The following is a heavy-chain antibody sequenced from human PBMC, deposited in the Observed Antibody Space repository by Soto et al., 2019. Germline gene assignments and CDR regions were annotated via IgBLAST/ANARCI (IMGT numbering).Heavy chain of an antibody. CDR1: GFTFSNAW. Sequence: GGSLRLSCAASGFTFSNAWMSWVRQAPGKGLEWVGRIKSKTDGGTTDYAAPVKGRFTISRDDSKNTLYLQMNSLKTEDTATYYCAHLCIAAAGTEDFDYWGQGTLVTVSS. J-gene: IGHJ4*02. CDR3: AHLCIAAAGTEDFDY. D-gene: IGHD6-13*01. CDR2: IKSKTDGGTT. V-gene: IGHV3-15*01.